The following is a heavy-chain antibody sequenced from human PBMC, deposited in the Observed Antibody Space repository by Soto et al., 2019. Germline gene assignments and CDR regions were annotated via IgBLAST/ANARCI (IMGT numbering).Heavy chain of an antibody. CDR3: ARGGPRGAFDI. Sequence: PXGSLRLSCAASGVTFSSYGMHWVRQAPGKGLEWVAVILYDGSNKYYADSVKGRFTISRDNSKNTLYLQMNSLRAEDTAVYYCARGGPRGAFDIWGQGTMVTVSS. CDR2: ILYDGSNK. D-gene: IGHD3-16*01. CDR1: GVTFSSYG. J-gene: IGHJ3*02. V-gene: IGHV3-33*01.